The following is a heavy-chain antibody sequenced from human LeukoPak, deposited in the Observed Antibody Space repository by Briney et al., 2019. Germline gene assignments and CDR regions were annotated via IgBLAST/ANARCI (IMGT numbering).Heavy chain of an antibody. CDR1: GYSFTSYW. CDR2: IYPGDSDT. Sequence: GESLKISCKGSGYSFTSYWTGWVRQMPGKGLEWMGIIYPGDSDTRYSPSFQGQFTISADKSISTAYLQWSSLKASDTAMYYCARRDGSGSYSPFFDYWGQGTLVTVSS. J-gene: IGHJ4*02. V-gene: IGHV5-51*01. D-gene: IGHD3-10*01. CDR3: ARRDGSGSYSPFFDY.